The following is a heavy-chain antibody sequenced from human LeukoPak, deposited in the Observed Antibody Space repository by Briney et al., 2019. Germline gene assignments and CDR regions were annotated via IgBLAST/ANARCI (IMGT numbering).Heavy chain of an antibody. CDR1: GFTFDDYG. Sequence: GGSLRLSCAASGFTFDDYGMSWVRQAPRKGLEWDYGINWNGGSTGYADSVKGRFTISRDNAKNSLYLQMNSLRAEDTAVYYCARSGRGVDSFYFYMDVWGKGTTVTVSS. V-gene: IGHV3-20*04. CDR2: INWNGGST. CDR3: ARSGRGVDSFYFYMDV. D-gene: IGHD3-10*01. J-gene: IGHJ6*03.